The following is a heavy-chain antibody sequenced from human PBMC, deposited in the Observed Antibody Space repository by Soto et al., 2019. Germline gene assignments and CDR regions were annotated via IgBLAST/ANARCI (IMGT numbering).Heavy chain of an antibody. CDR2: TRPNNGDT. J-gene: IGHJ4*02. CDR1: GYTFSIYG. D-gene: IGHD3-10*01. CDR3: VRDLDGSGSYYTDH. Sequence: ASVKVSCKASGYTFSIYGINWVRQAPGQGLEWMGWTRPNNGDTKYAQNLQGRVTMTTDTSTSTAYMELRSLRPDDTAVYYCVRDLDGSGSYYTDHWGQGTLVTVSS. V-gene: IGHV1-18*01.